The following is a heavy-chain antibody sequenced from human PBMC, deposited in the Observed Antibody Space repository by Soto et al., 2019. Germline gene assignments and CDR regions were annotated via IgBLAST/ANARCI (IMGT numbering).Heavy chain of an antibody. V-gene: IGHV6-1*01. D-gene: IGHD3-22*01. J-gene: IGHJ6*02. CDR1: GDSVSSNSAA. CDR3: ARGRYYYDSSGYYYYYYGMDV. CDR2: TYYRSKWYN. Sequence: SQTLSLTCAISGDSVSSNSAAWNWIRQSPSRGLEWLGRTYYRSKWYNDYAVSVKSRITINPDTSKNQFSLQLNSVTPEDTAVYYCARGRYYYDSSGYYYYYYGMDVWGHGTTVTVSS.